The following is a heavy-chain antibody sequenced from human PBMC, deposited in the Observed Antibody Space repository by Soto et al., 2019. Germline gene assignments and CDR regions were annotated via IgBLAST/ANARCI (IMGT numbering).Heavy chain of an antibody. CDR3: AKDRLAGGFDY. V-gene: IGHV3-23*04. D-gene: IGHD3-16*01. J-gene: IGHJ4*02. CDR2: VSATAGTT. Sequence: DVQLVDSGGGLVQPGGSLRLSCAASGFTFSNYAMSWVRQAPGKGREWVSLVSATAGTTYYTDTVKGRFTISRDNSINTVYLQMNSLRANDTAVYYCAKDRLAGGFDYWGQGTLVTVSS. CDR1: GFTFSNYA.